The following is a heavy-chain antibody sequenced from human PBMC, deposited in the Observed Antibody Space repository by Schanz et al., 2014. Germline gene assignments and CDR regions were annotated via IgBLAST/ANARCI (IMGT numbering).Heavy chain of an antibody. J-gene: IGHJ4*02. CDR3: ARDHTTESYYSAGPPIDY. D-gene: IGHD1-26*01. V-gene: IGHV3-23*01. Sequence: EVQLMESGGGLVKPGGSLRLSCVASGFAFSSFAMTWVRQAPGKGLEWVSSFNDGGVNKYYADSVKGRFTISRDNSKNTLFLQMNSLRAEDTAVYYCARDHTTESYYSAGPPIDYWGQGTLLTVSS. CDR1: GFAFSSFA. CDR2: FNDGGVNK.